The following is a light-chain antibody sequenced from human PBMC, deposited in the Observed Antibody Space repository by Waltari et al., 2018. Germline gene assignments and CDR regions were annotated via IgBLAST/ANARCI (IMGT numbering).Light chain of an antibody. CDR2: VNRDGSH. Sequence: LMLTQSPSASASLGASVRLTSTLSSAPSSHAVAWHQQQPEKGPRYFMKVNRDGSHIKGDGIPDRFSGSSSGAERYLTISSLQSEDEADYYCQTGGFGIWVFGGGTKLTVL. CDR3: QTGGFGIWV. J-gene: IGLJ3*02. CDR1: SAPSSHA. V-gene: IGLV4-69*01.